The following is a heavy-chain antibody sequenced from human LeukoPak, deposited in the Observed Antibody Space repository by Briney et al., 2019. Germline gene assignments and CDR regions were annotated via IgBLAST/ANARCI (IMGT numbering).Heavy chain of an antibody. Sequence: GESLQISFQGSGSRFTSYWIGWGRPLPGKGLEWMGIIYPCDSDTRYSPSFQGQVTISADKSISTAYLQWSSLKASDTAMYYCARQDYGDYYFDYWGQGTLVTVSS. CDR2: IYPCDSDT. D-gene: IGHD4-17*01. CDR1: GSRFTSYW. V-gene: IGHV5-51*01. CDR3: ARQDYGDYYFDY. J-gene: IGHJ4*02.